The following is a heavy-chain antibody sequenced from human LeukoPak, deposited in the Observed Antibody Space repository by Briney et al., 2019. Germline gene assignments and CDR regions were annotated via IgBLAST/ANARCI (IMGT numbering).Heavy chain of an antibody. Sequence: PGGSLRFSCAASGLSFRSYSMDWVRQAPGKGWEWVSSITGSSSYISYADSVKGRFTISRDNAENSLFLQMNSLRPEDTAVYFCARDRLEGGETFDSWGQGTLVTVSS. J-gene: IGHJ4*02. D-gene: IGHD1-1*01. CDR1: GLSFRSYS. CDR3: ARDRLEGGETFDS. CDR2: ITGSSSYI. V-gene: IGHV3-21*01.